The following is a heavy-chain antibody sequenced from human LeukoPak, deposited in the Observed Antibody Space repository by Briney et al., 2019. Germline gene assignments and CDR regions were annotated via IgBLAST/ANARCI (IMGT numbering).Heavy chain of an antibody. Sequence: VASVKVSCKTSGYTFSTYDINWVRQAAGQGLEWMGWMNPNSGNTGFAQKFQGRATITSDTSITTAYPELSSLRSEDTAVYYCAGAIRYQLLSDYWGQGTLVTVSS. V-gene: IGHV1-8*03. CDR1: GYTFSTYD. J-gene: IGHJ4*02. CDR2: MNPNSGNT. CDR3: AGAIRYQLLSDY. D-gene: IGHD2-2*01.